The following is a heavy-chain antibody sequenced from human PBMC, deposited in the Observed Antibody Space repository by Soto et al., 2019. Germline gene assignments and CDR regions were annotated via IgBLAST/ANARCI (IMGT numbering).Heavy chain of an antibody. CDR1: GYTLTSYG. V-gene: IGHV1-18*04. CDR2: ISAYNGNT. J-gene: IGHJ6*02. CDR3: ARDLKTYYDFWSGYRTRTTYGMDV. Sequence: ASVKVSCKASGYTLTSYGISWVRQAPGQGLEWMGWISAYNGNTNYAQKLQGRVTMTTDTSTSTAYMKLRSLRSDDTAVYYCARDLKTYYDFWSGYRTRTTYGMDVWGQGTTVTVSS. D-gene: IGHD3-3*01.